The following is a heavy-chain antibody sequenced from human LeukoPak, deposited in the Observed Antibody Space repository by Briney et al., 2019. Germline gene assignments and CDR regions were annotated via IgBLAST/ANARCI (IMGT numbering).Heavy chain of an antibody. V-gene: IGHV5-51*01. CDR1: GYSFTSYW. CDR3: ARSGNSFDFWSGYSPYYYYGMDV. CDR2: IYPGDSDT. J-gene: IGHJ6*02. D-gene: IGHD3-3*01. Sequence: GESLKISCKGSGYSFTSYWIGWVRQMPGKGLEWMGIIYPGDSDTRYSPSFQGQVTISADKSISTAYLQWSSLKASDTAMYHCARSGNSFDFWSGYSPYYYYGMDVWGQGTTVTVSS.